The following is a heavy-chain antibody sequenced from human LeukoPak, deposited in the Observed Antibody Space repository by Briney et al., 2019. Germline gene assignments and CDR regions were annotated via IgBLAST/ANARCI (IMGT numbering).Heavy chain of an antibody. Sequence: SETLSLTCTVSGGSISSYYWSWIRQSPGKGLEWIGYIYYDGSTNYNPSLRGRVTISVDTPKNQFSLKLCSVTAAETAVYYCAREGRYRYGYNEYHLYMDIWGKGTTVTVSS. V-gene: IGHV4-59*12. D-gene: IGHD5-18*01. CDR2: IYYDGST. J-gene: IGHJ6*03. CDR1: GGSISSYY. CDR3: AREGRYRYGYNEYHLYMDI.